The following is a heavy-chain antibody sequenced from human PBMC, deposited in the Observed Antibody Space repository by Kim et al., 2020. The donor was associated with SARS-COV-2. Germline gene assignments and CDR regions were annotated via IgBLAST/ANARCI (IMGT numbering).Heavy chain of an antibody. D-gene: IGHD3-22*01. J-gene: IGHJ4*03. Sequence: GGSLRLSCAASGFTFSSYGMHWVRQAPGKGLEWVAVISNDGSNKYYADSVKGRFTISRDNSKNTLYLQMNSLRAEDTAVYYCAKDAYYYDSSGYEDYWGHGALVTVSS. CDR3: AKDAYYYDSSGYEDY. V-gene: IGHV3-30*18. CDR2: ISNDGSNK. CDR1: GFTFSSYG.